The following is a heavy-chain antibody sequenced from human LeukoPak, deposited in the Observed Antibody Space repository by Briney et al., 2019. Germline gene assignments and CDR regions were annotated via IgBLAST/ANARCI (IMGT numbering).Heavy chain of an antibody. CDR3: ARKNYYEKKWGAFDI. CDR1: GFTFSSYA. J-gene: IGHJ3*02. Sequence: GGSLRLSCAASGFTFSSYAMHWVRQAPGKGLEFVSAISSNGGSTYYANSVKGRFTISRGNSKNTLYLQMGSLRAEEMAVYYCARKNYYEKKWGAFDIWGQGTMVTVSS. D-gene: IGHD3-22*01. V-gene: IGHV3-64*01. CDR2: ISSNGGST.